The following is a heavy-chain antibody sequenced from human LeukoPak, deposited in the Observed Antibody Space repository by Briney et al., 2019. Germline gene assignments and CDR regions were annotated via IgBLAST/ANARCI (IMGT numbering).Heavy chain of an antibody. D-gene: IGHD3-10*01. J-gene: IGHJ6*03. CDR1: GFTFSSYW. CDR3: ARGFGTMVRGVIPNMDV. Sequence: GGSLRLSCAASGFTFSSYWMSWVRQAPGKGLEWVANIKQDGSEKYYVDSVKGRFTISRDNAKNSLYLQMNSLRAEDTALYYCARGFGTMVRGVIPNMDVWGKGTTVTVSS. CDR2: IKQDGSEK. V-gene: IGHV3-7*03.